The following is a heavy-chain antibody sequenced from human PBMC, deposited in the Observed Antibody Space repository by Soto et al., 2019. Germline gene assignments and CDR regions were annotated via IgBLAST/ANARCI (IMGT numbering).Heavy chain of an antibody. CDR1: GGSITGYF. D-gene: IGHD6-19*01. Sequence: SETLSLTCTVSGGSITGYFWSWIRQPPGKGLEWIGYMYYRGNTNYNPSLKGRVTISIETSKNQLSLRLTSVTAADTAVYYCARRRGGSGWFYFDLWGLGTLVTVSS. CDR2: MYYRGNT. J-gene: IGHJ4*02. CDR3: ARRRGGSGWFYFDL. V-gene: IGHV4-59*01.